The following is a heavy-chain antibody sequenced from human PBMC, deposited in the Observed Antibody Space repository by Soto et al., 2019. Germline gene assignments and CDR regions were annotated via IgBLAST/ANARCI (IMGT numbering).Heavy chain of an antibody. Sequence: PSETLSLTCTVSGGSISSYYWSWIRQPPGKGLEWIGYIYYSGSTNYNPSLKSRVTISVDTSKNQFSLKLSSVTAADTTVYYCGRGDSGYDWPLDYWGQGTLVTVSS. V-gene: IGHV4-59*01. CDR1: GGSISSYY. CDR3: GRGDSGYDWPLDY. D-gene: IGHD5-12*01. J-gene: IGHJ4*02. CDR2: IYYSGST.